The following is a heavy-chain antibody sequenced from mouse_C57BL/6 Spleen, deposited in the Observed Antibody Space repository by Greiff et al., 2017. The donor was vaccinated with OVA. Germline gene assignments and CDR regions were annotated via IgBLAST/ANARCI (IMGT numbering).Heavy chain of an antibody. CDR3: ARSNPDD. Sequence: EVQLQQSGPELVKPGASVKISCKASGYTFTDYYMNWVKQSHGKSLEWIGDINPNNGGTSYNQKFKGKATLTVDKSSSTAYMELRSLTSEDSAVYYCARSNPDDWGQGTLVTVSA. CDR1: GYTFTDYY. CDR2: INPNNGGT. D-gene: IGHD2-5*01. V-gene: IGHV1-26*01. J-gene: IGHJ3*01.